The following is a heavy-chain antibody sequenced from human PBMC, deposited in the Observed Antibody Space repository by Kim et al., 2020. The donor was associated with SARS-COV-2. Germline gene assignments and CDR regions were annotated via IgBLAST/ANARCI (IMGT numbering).Heavy chain of an antibody. CDR1: GGSISSYY. D-gene: IGHD2-21*02. J-gene: IGHJ6*02. CDR2: IYYSGST. CDR3: ARGPYCGGDCYSPSGYGMDV. V-gene: IGHV4-59*01. Sequence: SETLSLTCTVSGGSISSYYWSWIRQPPGKGLEWIGYIYYSGSTNYNPSLKSRVTISVDTSKNQFSLKLSSVTAADTAVYYCARGPYCGGDCYSPSGYGMDVWGQGTTVTVSS.